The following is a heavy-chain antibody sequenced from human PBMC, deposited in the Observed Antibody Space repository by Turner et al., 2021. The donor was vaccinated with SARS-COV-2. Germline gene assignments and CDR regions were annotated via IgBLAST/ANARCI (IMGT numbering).Heavy chain of an antibody. Sequence: EVQLLESGGGLGQPGGCLRLSCAASGFSFSSYAMSWVRQAPGKELEWVAAISGSGGSTYYADSVKGRFTISRDNSKNTLYLQMTSLRAEDTAVYYCAKGPDIVATIWGTLFSGTFDYWGQGTLVTVSS. J-gene: IGHJ4*02. CDR2: ISGSGGST. V-gene: IGHV3-23*01. CDR1: GFSFSSYA. CDR3: AKGPDIVATIWGTLFSGTFDY. D-gene: IGHD5-12*01.